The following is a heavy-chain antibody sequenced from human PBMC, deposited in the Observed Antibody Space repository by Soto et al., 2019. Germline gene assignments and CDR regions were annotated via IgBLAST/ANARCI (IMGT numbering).Heavy chain of an antibody. Sequence: PGGSLGLSCVASEFTLGGDWMSWVGQAPENGLEWVATIKHDGSERHCVDPVKGRFTISRDNAKNSLYLQMNSLRAEDTRVYHRLRGPLDSHARVWGQGT. CDR1: EFTLGGDW. D-gene: IGHD2-2*01. CDR3: LRGPLDSHARV. V-gene: IGHV3-7*03. CDR2: IKHDGSER. J-gene: IGHJ4*02.